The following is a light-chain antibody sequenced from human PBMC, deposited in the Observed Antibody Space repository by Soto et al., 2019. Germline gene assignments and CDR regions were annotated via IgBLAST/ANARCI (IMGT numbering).Light chain of an antibody. V-gene: IGLV1-47*02. CDR3: ATWDDSLSGPTWV. J-gene: IGLJ3*02. Sequence: QSVLTQPPSASGTPGQTVTISCSGSSSNIGSNYVCWYQQLPGTAPKLLMFLDYQRPSGVPDRFSGSKSGTSASLAISGLQSEDEADYYCATWDDSLSGPTWVFGGGIKVTVL. CDR1: SSNIGSNY. CDR2: LDY.